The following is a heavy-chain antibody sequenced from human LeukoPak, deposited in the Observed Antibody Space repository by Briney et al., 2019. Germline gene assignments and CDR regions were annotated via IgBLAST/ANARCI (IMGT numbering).Heavy chain of an antibody. D-gene: IGHD4-11*01. CDR2: INSDGRIT. Sequence: PGGSLTLSCAASGFTFSSYWMHWVRQAPGKGLVWVSRINSDGRITSYADSVKGRFTISRDNAKHTLYLQMNSLRAEDTAVYYCAKATGRFDPWGKGTLVTVSS. J-gene: IGHJ5*02. CDR1: GFTFSSYW. CDR3: AKATGRFDP. V-gene: IGHV3-74*01.